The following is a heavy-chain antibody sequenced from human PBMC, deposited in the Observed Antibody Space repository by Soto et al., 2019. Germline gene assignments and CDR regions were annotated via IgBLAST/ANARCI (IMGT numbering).Heavy chain of an antibody. D-gene: IGHD1-7*01. CDR2: INHSGST. Sequence: SETLSLTCAVYGGSFSGYYWSWIRQPPGKGLEWIGEINHSGSTNYNPSLKSRVTISVDTSKNQFSLKLSSVTAADTAVYYCARASSITGTTLFDYWGQGTLVTVSS. J-gene: IGHJ4*02. V-gene: IGHV4-34*01. CDR1: GGSFSGYY. CDR3: ARASSITGTTLFDY.